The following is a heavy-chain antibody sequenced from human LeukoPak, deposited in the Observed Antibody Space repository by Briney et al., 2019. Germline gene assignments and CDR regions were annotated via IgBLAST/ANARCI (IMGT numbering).Heavy chain of an antibody. J-gene: IGHJ6*03. CDR1: GGSISYCY. CDR2: IYYSGST. CDR3: ARGYSFPYYYMDV. V-gene: IGHV4-59*01. D-gene: IGHD2-2*02. Sequence: SETLSLTCTVSGGSISYCYWSWIRQPPGKGLEWLGYIYYSGSTDYNPSLKSRVTISVDTSKNQFSLNLSSVTAADTAVYYCARGYSFPYYYMDVWGKGTTVTVSS.